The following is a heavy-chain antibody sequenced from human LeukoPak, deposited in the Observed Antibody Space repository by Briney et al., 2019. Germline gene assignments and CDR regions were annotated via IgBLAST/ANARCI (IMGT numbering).Heavy chain of an antibody. CDR2: INHSGST. CDR3: AKGVGTTPREDAFDI. J-gene: IGHJ3*02. CDR1: GGSFSGYY. Sequence: PSETLSLTCAVYGGSFSGYYWSWIRQPPGKGLEWIGEINHSGSTNYNPSLKSRVTISVDTSKNQFSLKLSSVTAADTAVYYCAKGVGTTPREDAFDIWGQGTMVTVSS. V-gene: IGHV4-34*01. D-gene: IGHD1-14*01.